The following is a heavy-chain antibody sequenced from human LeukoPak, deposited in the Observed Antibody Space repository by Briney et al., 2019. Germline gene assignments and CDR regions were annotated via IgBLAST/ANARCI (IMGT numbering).Heavy chain of an antibody. CDR1: GDSISSSSYY. CDR2: ISYSGST. CDR3: ARRLRSSALFDY. D-gene: IGHD6-19*01. V-gene: IGHV4-39*01. J-gene: IGHJ4*02. Sequence: SETLSLTCTVSGDSISSSSYYWGWIRQPLGKGLEWIGSISYSGSTYYNPSLKSRVTISVDTSKNQFSLKLSSVTAADTAVYYCARRLRSSALFDYWGQGTLVTVSS.